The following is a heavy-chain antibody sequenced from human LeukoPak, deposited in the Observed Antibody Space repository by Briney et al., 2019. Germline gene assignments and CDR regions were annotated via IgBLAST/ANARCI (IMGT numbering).Heavy chain of an antibody. Sequence: PSETLSLTCTVSGGSISNYYWSWLRQPAGRGLEWIGRIYARGTTNYNPSLKSRVTMSVDPSKNQFSQKLSSVTAADTAVYYCARGSGYVNFDLWGQGTLVTVSS. CDR2: IYARGTT. D-gene: IGHD5-12*01. J-gene: IGHJ4*02. V-gene: IGHV4-4*07. CDR1: GGSISNYY. CDR3: ARGSGYVNFDL.